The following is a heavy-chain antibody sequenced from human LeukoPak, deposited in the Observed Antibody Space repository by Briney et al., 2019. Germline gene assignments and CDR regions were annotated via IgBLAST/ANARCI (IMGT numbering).Heavy chain of an antibody. CDR3: ARDQVECTGGTCQSRVGFDF. D-gene: IGHD2-8*02. CDR1: GDSISNGVKY. J-gene: IGHJ4*02. Sequence: PSETLSLTCTVSGDSISNGVKYWSWIRQHPGRGLEWIGYIYHSGRSYYNPSLKSRITMFVDTSKNQFSLNLSSVTAADTAVYYCARDQVECTGGTCQSRVGFDFWGQGTLVTVSS. CDR2: IYHSGRS. V-gene: IGHV4-31*03.